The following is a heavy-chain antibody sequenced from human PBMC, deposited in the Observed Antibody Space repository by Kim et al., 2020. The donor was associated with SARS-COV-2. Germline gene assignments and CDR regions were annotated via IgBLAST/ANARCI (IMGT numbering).Heavy chain of an antibody. D-gene: IGHD3-10*01. Sequence: SETLSLTCTVSGGSISSSSYYWGWIRQPPGKGLEWIGSIYYSGSTYYNPSLKSRVTISVDTSKNQFSLKLSSVTAADTAVYYCARHWVVRGVVGNWFDPWGQGTLVTVSS. V-gene: IGHV4-39*01. CDR2: IYYSGST. CDR1: GGSISSSSYY. CDR3: ARHWVVRGVVGNWFDP. J-gene: IGHJ5*02.